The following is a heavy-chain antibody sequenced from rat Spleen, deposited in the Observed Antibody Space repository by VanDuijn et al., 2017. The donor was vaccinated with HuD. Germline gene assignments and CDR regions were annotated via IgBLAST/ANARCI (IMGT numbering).Heavy chain of an antibody. V-gene: IGHV3-3*01. CDR1: GYSITSSYR. D-gene: IGHD1-1*01. CDR3: ARSDGVHYYLPFAD. J-gene: IGHJ3*01. CDR2: IDSAGTT. Sequence: EVQLQESGPGLVKPSQSLSLTCSVPGYSITSSYRWNWIRKFPGNRLEWMGYIDSAGTTNYNPSLKSRISITRDTSKNQFFLQVNSVSSEDTATYYCARSDGVHYYLPFADWGQGTLVTVSS.